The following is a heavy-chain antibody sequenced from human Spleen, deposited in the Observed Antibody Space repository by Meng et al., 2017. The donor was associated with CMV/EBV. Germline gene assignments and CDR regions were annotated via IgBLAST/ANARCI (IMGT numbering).Heavy chain of an antibody. D-gene: IGHD5-12*01. V-gene: IGHV3-30-3*01. CDR1: GFSVRDYD. CDR3: ARELPDIVATIFDY. J-gene: IGHJ4*02. Sequence: AAGFSVRDYDMHWVRQAPGKGLEWVAVIIYDGSDKDYAKSVKGRFTISRDNAKNSLYLQMNSLRAEDTAVYYCARELPDIVATIFDYWGQGTLVTVSS. CDR2: IIYDGSDK.